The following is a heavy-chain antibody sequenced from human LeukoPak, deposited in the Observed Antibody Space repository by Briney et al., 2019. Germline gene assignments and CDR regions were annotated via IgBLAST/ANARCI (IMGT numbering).Heavy chain of an antibody. CDR2: INPSGSST. V-gene: IGHV1-46*01. CDR3: ARYGPGSGLDY. CDR1: GYTFTGYY. Sequence: ASVKVSCKASGYTFTGYYMHWVRQAPGQGLEWMGIINPSGSSTSYAQKFQGRVTMTRDTSTSTVYMELSSLRSEDTAVYYCARYGPGSGLDYWGQGTLVTVSS. J-gene: IGHJ4*02. D-gene: IGHD2-15*01.